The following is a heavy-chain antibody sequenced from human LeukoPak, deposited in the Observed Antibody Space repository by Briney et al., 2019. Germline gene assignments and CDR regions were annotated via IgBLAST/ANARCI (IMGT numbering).Heavy chain of an antibody. J-gene: IGHJ4*02. CDR3: ARGHGLRRSHRRDDY. CDR1: GGPFSGYY. Sequence: PSETLSLTCAVYGGPFSGYYWSWIRQPPGKGLEWIGEINHSGSTNYNPSLKSRVTISVDTSKNQFSLKLSSVTAADTAVYYCARGHGLRRSHRRDDYWGQGTLVTVSS. V-gene: IGHV4-34*01. CDR2: INHSGST. D-gene: IGHD1-14*01.